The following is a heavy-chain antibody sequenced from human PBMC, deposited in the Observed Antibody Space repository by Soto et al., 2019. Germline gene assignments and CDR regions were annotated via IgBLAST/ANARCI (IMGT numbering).Heavy chain of an antibody. V-gene: IGHV5-51*01. CDR1: GYSFTIYW. D-gene: IGHD3-16*01. J-gene: IGHJ6*02. Sequence: PGESLKISCKGSGYSFTIYWIGWVRQMPGKGLEWMGIIYPGDSDTRYSPSFQGQVTISADKSISTAYLQWSSLRSEDTAVYYCTRGGTMITRVFHNYGMDVWGQGTPVTVSS. CDR3: TRGGTMITRVFHNYGMDV. CDR2: IYPGDSDT.